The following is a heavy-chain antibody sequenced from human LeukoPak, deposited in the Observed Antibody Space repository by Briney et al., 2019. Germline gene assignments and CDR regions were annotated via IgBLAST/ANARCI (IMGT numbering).Heavy chain of an antibody. CDR3: ARPYYSNYYYYGMDV. CDR2: IWYDGSNK. CDR1: GFTFSSNG. J-gene: IGHJ6*02. Sequence: PGGSLRLSCAASGFTFSSNGMHWVRQAPGKGLEWVGIIWYDGSNKYYADSVKGRFTISRDNSKNTLYLQMNGLRVEDTAVYYCARPYYSNYYYYGMDVWGQGTTVTVSS. V-gene: IGHV3-33*01. D-gene: IGHD4-11*01.